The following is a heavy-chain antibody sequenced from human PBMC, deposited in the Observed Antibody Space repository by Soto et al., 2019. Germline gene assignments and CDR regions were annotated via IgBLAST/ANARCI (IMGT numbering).Heavy chain of an antibody. CDR3: ARETGYSYGYYYYSGMDV. CDR2: TYYRSKWYN. Sequence: QTCTLTGVMSGRGVSSITAAWNWIRQSPSRGLEWLGRTYYRSKWYNDYAVSVKSRITINADTSMNQFSLQLNSLTPEDTAVYYCARETGYSYGYYYYSGMDVWGQGTTVTVSS. D-gene: IGHD5-18*01. CDR1: GRGVSSITAA. V-gene: IGHV6-1*01. J-gene: IGHJ6*02.